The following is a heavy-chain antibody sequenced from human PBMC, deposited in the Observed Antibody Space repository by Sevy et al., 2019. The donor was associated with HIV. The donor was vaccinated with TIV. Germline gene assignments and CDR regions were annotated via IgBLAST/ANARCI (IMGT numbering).Heavy chain of an antibody. CDR1: GGSISSYY. CDR2: IYYSGST. V-gene: IGHV4-59*13. Sequence: SETLSLTCTVSGGSISSYYGSWIRQPPGKGLEWIGYIYYSGSTNYNPSLKSRVTISVDTSKNQFSLKLSSVTAADTAVYYCARDSYSSSPIAAAGTGHYGMDVWGQGTTVTVSS. J-gene: IGHJ6*02. CDR3: ARDSYSSSPIAAAGTGHYGMDV. D-gene: IGHD6-13*01.